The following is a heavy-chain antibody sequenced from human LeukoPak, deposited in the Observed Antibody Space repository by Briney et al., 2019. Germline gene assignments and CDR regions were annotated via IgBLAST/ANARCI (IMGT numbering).Heavy chain of an antibody. CDR3: AYCSSTSCYPRFDP. CDR1: GWSFREYY. D-gene: IGHD2-2*01. Sequence: PSETRSLSCAANGWSFREYYWSWNSQHPGKGLDLIGEINHSGSTNYNPSFKSRVTISVDTSKNQFSLKLSSVTAADTAVYYCAYCSSTSCYPRFDPWGQGTLVAVSS. CDR2: INHSGST. J-gene: IGHJ5*02. V-gene: IGHV4-34*01.